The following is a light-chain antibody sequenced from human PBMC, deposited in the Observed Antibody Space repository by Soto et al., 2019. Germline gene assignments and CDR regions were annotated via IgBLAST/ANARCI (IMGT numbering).Light chain of an antibody. J-gene: IGLJ1*01. CDR1: SSDVGGYNY. CDR3: SSYIPNNSTYV. CDR2: DVS. Sequence: QSVLTQPASVSGSPGQSITISCTGTSSDVGGYNYVSWYQHHPGKALKRMIHDVSNRPSGVSNRFSGSKSGNTASLTISGLQAEDEADYYCSSYIPNNSTYVFGTGTKVTVL. V-gene: IGLV2-14*03.